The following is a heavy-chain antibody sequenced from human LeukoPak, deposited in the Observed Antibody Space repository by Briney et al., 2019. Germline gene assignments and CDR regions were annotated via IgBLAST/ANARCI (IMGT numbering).Heavy chain of an antibody. V-gene: IGHV1-2*02. J-gene: IGHJ4*02. CDR1: GYTFTGYY. D-gene: IGHD4-17*01. Sequence: ASVKVSCKASGYTFTGYYMHWVRQAPGQGLEWMGWINPNSGGTNYAQKFQGRVTMTRDTSISTAYMELSRLRSDDTAVYYCARDRAMTTVTMGYWGQGTLVTVSS. CDR2: INPNSGGT. CDR3: ARDRAMTTVTMGY.